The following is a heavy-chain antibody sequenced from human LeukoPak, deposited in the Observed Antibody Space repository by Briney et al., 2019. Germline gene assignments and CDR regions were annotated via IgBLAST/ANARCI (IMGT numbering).Heavy chain of an antibody. V-gene: IGHV3-9*01. CDR2: ISWNSGSI. Sequence: GGSLRLSCAASGFTFDDYAMHWVRQAPGKGLEWVSGISWNSGSIGYADSVKGRFTISRDNSKNTLYLQMNSLRAEDTAVYYCARDKGYYDSSGYYPYYYYYGMDVWGQGTTVTVSS. CDR3: ARDKGYYDSSGYYPYYYYYGMDV. D-gene: IGHD3-22*01. CDR1: GFTFDDYA. J-gene: IGHJ6*02.